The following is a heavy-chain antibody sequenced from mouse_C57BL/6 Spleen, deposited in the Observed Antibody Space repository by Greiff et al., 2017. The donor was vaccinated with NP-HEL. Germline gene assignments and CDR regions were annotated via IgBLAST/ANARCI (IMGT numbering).Heavy chain of an antibody. CDR1: GFTFSDYG. J-gene: IGHJ3*01. V-gene: IGHV5-15*04. CDR2: ISNLAYSI. D-gene: IGHD1-1*01. CDR3: ARPFYYYGSSGFAY. Sequence: EVMLVESGGGLLQPGGSLKLSCAASGFTFSDYGMAWVRQAPRKGPEWVAFISNLAYSIYYADTVTGRFTISRENAKNTLYLEMSSLRSEDTAMYYCARPFYYYGSSGFAYWGQGTLVTVSA.